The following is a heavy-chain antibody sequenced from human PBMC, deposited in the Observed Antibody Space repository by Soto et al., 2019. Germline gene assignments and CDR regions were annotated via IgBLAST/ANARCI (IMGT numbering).Heavy chain of an antibody. V-gene: IGHV3-30*18. D-gene: IGHD3-10*01. CDR1: GFTFSSYG. Sequence: GGSLRLSCAASGFTFSSYGMHWVRQAPGKGLEWVAVISYDGSNKYYADSVKGRFTISRDNSKNTLYLQMNSLRAEDTAVYYCANGGEWSERYYYYGMDVWGQGTTVTVSS. J-gene: IGHJ6*02. CDR3: ANGGEWSERYYYYGMDV. CDR2: ISYDGSNK.